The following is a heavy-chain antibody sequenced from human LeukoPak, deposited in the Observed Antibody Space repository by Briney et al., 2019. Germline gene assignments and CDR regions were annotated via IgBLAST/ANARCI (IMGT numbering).Heavy chain of an antibody. V-gene: IGHV4-30-4*08. D-gene: IGHD3-22*01. Sequence: SETLSLTCTVSGGSISSGGYYWSWIRQHPGKGLEWIGYIYYSGSTYYNPSLKSRVTISVDTSKNQFSLKLSSVTAADTAVYYCARVDSSGYHYFDYWGQGTLVTVSS. CDR3: ARVDSSGYHYFDY. CDR1: GGSISSGGYY. J-gene: IGHJ4*02. CDR2: IYYSGST.